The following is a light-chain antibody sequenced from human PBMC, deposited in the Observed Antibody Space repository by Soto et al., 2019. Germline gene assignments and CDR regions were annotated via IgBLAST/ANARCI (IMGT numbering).Light chain of an antibody. CDR1: SNDVGSFNY. J-gene: IGLJ1*01. V-gene: IGLV2-11*01. CDR2: DVT. CDR3: CSYAGSPYV. Sequence: QSVLTQPRSVSGSPGKSVAISCTGNSNDVGSFNYVSWYQQHPDKAPKLMIYDVTKRPSGVPDRFSGSKSGNTASLTISGLQAEDEADYYCCSYAGSPYVFGTGTKVTVL.